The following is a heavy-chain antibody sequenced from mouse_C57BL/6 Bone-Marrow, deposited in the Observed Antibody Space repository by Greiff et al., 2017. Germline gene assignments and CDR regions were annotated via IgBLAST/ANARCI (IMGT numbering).Heavy chain of an antibody. D-gene: IGHD1-1*01. CDR3: ARYYYGSSRYYYAMDY. J-gene: IGHJ4*01. CDR2: IYPGSGNT. V-gene: IGHV1-76*01. CDR1: GYTFTDYY. Sequence: QVHVKQSGAELVRPGASVKLSCKASGYTFTDYYINWVKQRPGQGLEWIARIYPGSGNTYYNEKFKGKATLTADKSSSTAYMQLSSLTSEDSAVYFCARYYYGSSRYYYAMDYWGQGTSVTVSS.